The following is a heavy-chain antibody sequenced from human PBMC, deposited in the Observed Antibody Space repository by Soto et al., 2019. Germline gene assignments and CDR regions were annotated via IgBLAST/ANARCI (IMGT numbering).Heavy chain of an antibody. Sequence: QVQLVESGGGVVQPGRSLRLSCAASGFTFSSYGMHWVRQAPGKGLEWVAVIWYDGSNKYYADSVKGRFTISRDNSKNTLYLQMISLRAEVTAVYYCARDWDYDFWSGYFDYWGQGTLVTVSS. CDR2: IWYDGSNK. V-gene: IGHV3-33*01. CDR3: ARDWDYDFWSGYFDY. CDR1: GFTFSSYG. D-gene: IGHD3-3*01. J-gene: IGHJ4*02.